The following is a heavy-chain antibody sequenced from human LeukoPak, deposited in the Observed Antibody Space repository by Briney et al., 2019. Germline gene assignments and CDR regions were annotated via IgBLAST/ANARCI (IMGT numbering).Heavy chain of an antibody. Sequence: SETLSLTCAVYGGSFDYYYWTWIRQPPGKGLEWIGEITHSGSTNYKSSLKSRVTISVDTSKNQFSLKLSSVTAADTAVYYCARGNVVVVAATQHYYYYGMDVWGQGTTVTVSS. CDR1: GGSFDYYY. CDR3: ARGNVVVVAATQHYYYYGMDV. J-gene: IGHJ6*02. D-gene: IGHD2-15*01. V-gene: IGHV4-34*01. CDR2: ITHSGST.